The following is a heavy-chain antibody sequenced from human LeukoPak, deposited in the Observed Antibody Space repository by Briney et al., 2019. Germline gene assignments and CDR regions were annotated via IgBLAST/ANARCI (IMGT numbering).Heavy chain of an antibody. V-gene: IGHV5-51*01. CDR1: GYSFSSYW. Sequence: GESLKISCKGSGYSFSSYWIAWVRQMPGKGPEWMGIIYPGDFDTRYSPSFQGQVSISADKSISTAYLQWSGLKASDTAMYYCATSLGYNSGYFDYWGQGTQVTVSS. CDR3: ATSLGYNSGYFDY. J-gene: IGHJ4*02. D-gene: IGHD6-19*01. CDR2: IYPGDFDT.